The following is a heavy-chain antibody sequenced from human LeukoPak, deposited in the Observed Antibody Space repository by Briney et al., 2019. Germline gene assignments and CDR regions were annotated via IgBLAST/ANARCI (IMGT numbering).Heavy chain of an antibody. D-gene: IGHD3-10*01. V-gene: IGHV4-4*07. Sequence: PSETLPLTCTVSGGSISSYYWSWIRQPAGKGLEWIGRIYTSGSTNYNPSLKSRVTMSVDTSKNQFSLKLSSVTAADTAVYYCARGIGELFSGYGMDVWGQGTTVTVSS. CDR3: ARGIGELFSGYGMDV. J-gene: IGHJ6*02. CDR2: IYTSGST. CDR1: GGSISSYY.